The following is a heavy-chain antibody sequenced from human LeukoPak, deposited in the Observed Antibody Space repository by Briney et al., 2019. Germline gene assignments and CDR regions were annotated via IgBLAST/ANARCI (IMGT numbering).Heavy chain of an antibody. V-gene: IGHV4-59*01. CDR1: GGSISSYY. D-gene: IGHD6-13*01. J-gene: IGHJ3*02. CDR2: IYYSGST. CDR3: ARAAAGTGAFDI. Sequence: PSETLSLTCTVSGGSISSYYWSWIRQPPGKGLEWIGYIYYSGSTNYNPSLKSRVTISVDTSKNQFSLKLSSVTAADTAVYYCARAAAGTGAFDIWGQGQWSPSLQ.